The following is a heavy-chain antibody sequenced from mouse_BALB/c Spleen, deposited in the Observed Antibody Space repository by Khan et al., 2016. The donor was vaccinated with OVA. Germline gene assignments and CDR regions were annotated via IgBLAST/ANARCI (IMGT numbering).Heavy chain of an antibody. V-gene: IGHV2-9*02. J-gene: IGHJ1*01. CDR3: ARYLGSSHWYFDV. D-gene: IGHD1-1*01. CDR1: GFLLTSYG. CDR2: IWAGGST. Sequence: QVQLKQSGPGLVAPSQSLSITCTVSGFLLTSYGVHWVRQPPGKGLEWMGVIWAGGSTNYNSALRSRLSIHQANSKSQVFLKMNNLQTDDTAIYCCARYLGSSHWYFDVWGAGTTVTVSS.